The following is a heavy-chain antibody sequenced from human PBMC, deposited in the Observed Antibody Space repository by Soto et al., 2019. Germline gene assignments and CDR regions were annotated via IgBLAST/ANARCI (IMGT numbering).Heavy chain of an antibody. CDR3: ARLGSGSYYAC. V-gene: IGHV3-23*01. CDR2: TSGSGAST. D-gene: IGHD1-26*01. Sequence: EVQLLESGGGLVQPGGSLRLSCAASGFTFSSYAMRWVRQAPGKGLEWVSATSGSGASTYYADSVKGRFTISRGNSKNTRYLQMNSLRAEDTAIYDCARLGSGSYYACWGQGTLVTVSS. CDR1: GFTFSSYA. J-gene: IGHJ4*02.